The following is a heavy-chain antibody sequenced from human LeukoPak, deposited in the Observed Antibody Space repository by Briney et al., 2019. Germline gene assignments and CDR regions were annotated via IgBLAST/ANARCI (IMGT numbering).Heavy chain of an antibody. CDR3: ARAQNSSPWGLGDY. CDR1: GFTFSSYA. V-gene: IGHV3-30-3*01. D-gene: IGHD3-16*01. J-gene: IGHJ4*02. Sequence: PGRSLRLSCAASGFTFSSYAMHWVRQAPGKGLEWVAVISYDGSNKYYADSVKGRFTISRDNSKNTLYLQMNSLRAEDTAVYYCARAQNSSPWGLGDYWGQGTLVTVSS. CDR2: ISYDGSNK.